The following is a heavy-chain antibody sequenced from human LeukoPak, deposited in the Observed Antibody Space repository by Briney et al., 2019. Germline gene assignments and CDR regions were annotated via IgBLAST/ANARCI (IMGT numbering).Heavy chain of an antibody. D-gene: IGHD6-19*01. CDR1: GFTFDDYA. Sequence: GRSLRLSCAASGFTFDDYAMHWVRQAPGKGLEWVSGISWNSGSIGYADSVKGRFTISRGNAKNSLYLQMNSLRAEDTALYYCAKDITSGWSSAFGDWGQGTLVTVSS. CDR2: ISWNSGSI. V-gene: IGHV3-9*01. CDR3: AKDITSGWSSAFGD. J-gene: IGHJ4*02.